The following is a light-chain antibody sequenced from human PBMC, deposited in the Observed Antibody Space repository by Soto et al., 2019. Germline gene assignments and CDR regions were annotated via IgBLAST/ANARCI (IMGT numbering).Light chain of an antibody. CDR1: QDIGHF. CDR2: GTS. V-gene: IGKV1-27*01. CDR3: QQYTIDPPGT. Sequence: DIHMTQSPSSLSASVGDRVTLTCRASQDIGHFLAWYQQRPGKVPRVLIYGTSPLQSGVPSRFSGSGSGTDVTLTISSLQHEDVATSYCQQYTIDPPGTFGPGTKVDIK. J-gene: IGKJ1*01.